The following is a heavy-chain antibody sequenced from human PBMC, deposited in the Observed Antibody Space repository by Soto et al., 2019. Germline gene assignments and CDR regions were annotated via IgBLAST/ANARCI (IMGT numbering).Heavy chain of an antibody. CDR1: GGTISSSNW. CDR2: IYHSGST. D-gene: IGHD4-17*01. J-gene: IGHJ4*02. CDR3: AKSKYGELLWYFDY. Sequence: ALETLRLTCAVSGGTISSSNWRRFVRQPPRKGLEWIGEIYHSGSTNYNPSLKSRVTISVDKSKNQFSLKLSSVTAADTAVYYCAKSKYGELLWYFDYWGQGTQVTLSS. V-gene: IGHV4-4*02.